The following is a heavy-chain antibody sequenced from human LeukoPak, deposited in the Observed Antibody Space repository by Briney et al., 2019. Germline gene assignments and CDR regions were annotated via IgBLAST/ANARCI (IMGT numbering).Heavy chain of an antibody. D-gene: IGHD1-26*01. V-gene: IGHV3-48*03. CDR1: GFTFSSYE. CDR2: ISSSGSTI. Sequence: GGSLRLSCAASGFTFSSYEMNWVRQAPGKGLEWVSYISSSGSTIYYADSVKGRFTISRDNAKNSLYLQMNSLRAEDTALYYCAKVALGSYYYFDYWGQGTLVTVSS. J-gene: IGHJ4*02. CDR3: AKVALGSYYYFDY.